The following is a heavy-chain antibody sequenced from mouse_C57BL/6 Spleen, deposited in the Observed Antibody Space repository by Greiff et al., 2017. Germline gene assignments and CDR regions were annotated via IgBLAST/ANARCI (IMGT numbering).Heavy chain of an antibody. CDR3: ARGGGSRTYYFDY. CDR2: INPNYGTT. Sequence: VQLKQSGPELVKPGASVKISCKASGYSFTDYNMNWVKQSNGKSLEWIGVINPNYGTTSYNQKFKGKATLTVDQSSSTAYMQLNSLTSEDSAVYDWARGGGSRTYYFDYWGQGTTLTVSS. V-gene: IGHV1-39*01. J-gene: IGHJ2*01. CDR1: GYSFTDYN. D-gene: IGHD1-1*01.